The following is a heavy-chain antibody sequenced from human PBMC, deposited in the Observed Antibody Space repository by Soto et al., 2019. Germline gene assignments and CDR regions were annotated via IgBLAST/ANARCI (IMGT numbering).Heavy chain of an antibody. CDR2: ISYDGSNK. Sequence: QVQLVESGGGVVQPGRSLRLSCAASGFTFSSYAMHWVRQAPGKGLEWVAVISYDGSNKYYADSVKGRFTISRDNSKNTLELQMNRLGAEDTGVYFWARGGYGSGRSRYYFGHWGQGTLVTVSS. D-gene: IGHD3-10*01. V-gene: IGHV3-30-3*01. CDR3: ARGGYGSGRSRYYFGH. CDR1: GFTFSSYA. J-gene: IGHJ4*02.